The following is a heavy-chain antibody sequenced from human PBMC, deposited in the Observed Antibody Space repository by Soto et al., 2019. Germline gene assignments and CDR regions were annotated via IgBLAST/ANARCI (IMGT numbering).Heavy chain of an antibody. CDR1: GGPISSTNW. CDR3: ARDVGSEIGLTRWDSCFDP. V-gene: IGHV4-4*02. D-gene: IGHD3-10*01. Sequence: SETLSLTCPVSGGPISSTNWWSWVRLPPGKGLEWIGEIYHSGSTNYNPSHRSRVTISVDKSKNQFSLKLISVTAADTAVYFCARDVGSEIGLTRWDSCFDPWGKGIQVTVSS. CDR2: IYHSGST. J-gene: IGHJ5*02.